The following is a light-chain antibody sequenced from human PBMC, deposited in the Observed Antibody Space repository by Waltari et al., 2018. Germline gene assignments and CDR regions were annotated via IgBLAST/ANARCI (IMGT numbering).Light chain of an antibody. V-gene: IGLV2-11*01. CDR3: SSFAGSNTWV. Sequence: QAAPTQPPSVSGSPGQSVTISCIGTSSDIGFYNGVSWYQQHPGKAPKLMIYEVIKRPSGVSDRFSGSKSANTASLTISGLQAEDEADYYCSSFAGSNTWVFGGGTRLTVL. CDR2: EVI. J-gene: IGLJ3*02. CDR1: SSDIGFYNG.